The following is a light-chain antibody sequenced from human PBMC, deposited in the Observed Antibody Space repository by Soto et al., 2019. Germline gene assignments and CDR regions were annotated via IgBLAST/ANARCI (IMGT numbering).Light chain of an antibody. CDR3: SSHTSSSTRLL. V-gene: IGLV2-14*01. Sequence: QSVLTQPASVSGSPGQSITISCTGTNSDVGGYNFVSWYQQHPGKAPKLLIYEVSYRPSGVSNRFSGSKSGNTASLTISGLQAEDVADYHCSSHTSSSTRLLFGGGTKLTVL. CDR1: NSDVGGYNF. J-gene: IGLJ2*01. CDR2: EVS.